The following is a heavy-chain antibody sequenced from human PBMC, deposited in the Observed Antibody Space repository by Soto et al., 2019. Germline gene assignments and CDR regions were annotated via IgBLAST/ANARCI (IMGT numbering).Heavy chain of an antibody. CDR1: GGSFSGYY. Sequence: QVQLQQWGAGLLKPSETLSLTCAVSGGSFSGYYWSWIRQPPGKGLEWIGEINHSGSTNYNPSLNSRVPISVDTSKTQFSLKLSSVTAAGTAVYYCAGGSSWNDYWGQGTLVTVSS. CDR2: INHSGST. CDR3: AGGSSWNDY. D-gene: IGHD6-13*01. V-gene: IGHV4-34*01. J-gene: IGHJ4*02.